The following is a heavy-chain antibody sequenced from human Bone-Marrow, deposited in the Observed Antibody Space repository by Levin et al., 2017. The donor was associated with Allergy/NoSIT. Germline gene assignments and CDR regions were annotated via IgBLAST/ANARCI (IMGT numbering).Heavy chain of an antibody. J-gene: IGHJ4*02. D-gene: IGHD3-9*01. Sequence: LRLSCTVSGGSISSGDYYWSWIRQPPGKGLEWIGYIYYSGSTYYNPSLKSRVTISVDTSKNQFSLKLSSVTAADTAVYYCARVRLTGYYPQYYFDYWGQGTLVTVSS. CDR1: GGSISSGDYY. V-gene: IGHV4-30-4*01. CDR3: ARVRLTGYYPQYYFDY. CDR2: IYYSGST.